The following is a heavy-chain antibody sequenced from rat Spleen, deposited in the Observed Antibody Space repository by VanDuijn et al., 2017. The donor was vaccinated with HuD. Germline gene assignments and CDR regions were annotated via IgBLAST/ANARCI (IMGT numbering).Heavy chain of an antibody. V-gene: IGHV5-29*01. CDR2: ISSGGGGT. CDR3: TPGTTDY. Sequence: EVQLVESGGGLVQPGRSLKLSCAASGFTFSNYGMAWVRQAPTKGLEWVATISSGGGGTYYPDSVKGRFTISRDNAKSTLYLQMNSLRSEDTATYYCTPGTTDYWGQGVMVTVSS. D-gene: IGHD1-4*01. J-gene: IGHJ2*01. CDR1: GFTFSNYG.